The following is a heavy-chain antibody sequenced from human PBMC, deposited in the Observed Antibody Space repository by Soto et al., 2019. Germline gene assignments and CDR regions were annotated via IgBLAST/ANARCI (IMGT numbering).Heavy chain of an antibody. CDR2: VYYSGTT. D-gene: IGHD3-10*01. CDR3: ASQTANFYGSGSYYLPFDY. J-gene: IGHJ4*02. V-gene: IGHV4-39*01. CDR1: GGSISSSSYY. Sequence: ETLSLTCTVSGGSISSSSYYWAWVRQPPGKGLEWIGSVYYSGTTYYNPSLKSRVTISEDTSKNQFSLKLSSVTAADTAVFYCASQTANFYGSGSYYLPFDYWGQGTLVTVSS.